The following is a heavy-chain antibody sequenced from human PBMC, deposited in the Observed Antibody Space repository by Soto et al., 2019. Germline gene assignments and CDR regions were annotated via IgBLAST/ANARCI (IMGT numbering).Heavy chain of an antibody. J-gene: IGHJ6*02. D-gene: IGHD2-2*01. Sequence: ASVKVSCKASGYTFTSYGISWVRQAPGQGLEWMGWISAYNGNTNYAQKLQGRVTMTTDTSASTAYMELRSLRSDDTAVYYCARDGVVQANYYYYGMDVWGQGTTVTVSS. V-gene: IGHV1-18*04. CDR3: ARDGVVQANYYYYGMDV. CDR1: GYTFTSYG. CDR2: ISAYNGNT.